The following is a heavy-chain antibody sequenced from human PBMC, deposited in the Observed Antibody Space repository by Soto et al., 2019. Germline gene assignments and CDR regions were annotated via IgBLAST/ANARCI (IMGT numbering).Heavy chain of an antibody. CDR2: IYWDDAK. V-gene: IGHV2-5*02. CDR1: GFSLSTSGVG. D-gene: IGHD3-16*01. Sequence: QITLKESGPTLVKPTQTLTLTCTFSGFSLSTSGVGVGWIRQPPGKALEWLALIYWDDAKHYSPSLKSRLTTXKXXPKNQVVLIMTNMAPVDTATYCCAHKGGGDRILDYWGQGTLVTVSS. J-gene: IGHJ4*02. CDR3: AHKGGGDRILDY.